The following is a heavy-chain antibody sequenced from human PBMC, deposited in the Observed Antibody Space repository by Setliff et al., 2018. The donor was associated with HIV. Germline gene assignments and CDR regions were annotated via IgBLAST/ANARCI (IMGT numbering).Heavy chain of an antibody. Sequence: SETLSLTCAVYGGSLSDYYWSWIRQPPGKGLEWLGEIHSSGNTNYSPSLKGRVTISVDTPKNQYSLNLKSVTAADTAVYCCARVREGFLPYDAFEIWGQGTMVTVSS. CDR2: IHSSGNT. CDR3: ARVREGFLPYDAFEI. D-gene: IGHD3-3*01. V-gene: IGHV4-34*01. CDR1: GGSLSDYY. J-gene: IGHJ3*02.